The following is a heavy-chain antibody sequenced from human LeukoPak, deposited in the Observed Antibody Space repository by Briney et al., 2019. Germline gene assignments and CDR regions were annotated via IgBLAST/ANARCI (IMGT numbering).Heavy chain of an antibody. Sequence: SETLSLTCTVSGASIRYNYWSWIRQPPGKGLEWIGYISHSGSTNYNPSLKSRVTIAADTSNNQFSLDLNSVTAADTAFYFCARHPSGDSSGYRPFDFWGQGTLVTVSS. CDR2: ISHSGST. CDR1: GASIRYNY. J-gene: IGHJ4*02. V-gene: IGHV4-59*08. CDR3: ARHPSGDSSGYRPFDF. D-gene: IGHD3-22*01.